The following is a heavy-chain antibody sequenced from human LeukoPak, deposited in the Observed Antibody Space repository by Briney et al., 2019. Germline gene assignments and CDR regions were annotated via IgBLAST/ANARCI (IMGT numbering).Heavy chain of an antibody. J-gene: IGHJ3*02. CDR3: ARVSRDSSGYRTDAFDI. CDR2: ISSSSSYI. D-gene: IGHD3-22*01. CDR1: GFTFSSYS. Sequence: GGSLRLSCAASGFTFSSYSMNWVRQVPGKGLEWVSSISSSSSYIYYADSVKGRFTISRDNAKNSLYLQMNSLRAEDTAVYYCARVSRDSSGYRTDAFDIWGQGTMVTVSS. V-gene: IGHV3-21*01.